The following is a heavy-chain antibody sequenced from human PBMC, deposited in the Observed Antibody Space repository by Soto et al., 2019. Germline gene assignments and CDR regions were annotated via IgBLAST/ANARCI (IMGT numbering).Heavy chain of an antibody. J-gene: IGHJ4*02. D-gene: IGHD3-9*01. CDR3: ARDDRGANYDILTGYSPFDY. CDR2: IIPIFGTA. Sequence: ASVKVSCKASGGTFSSYAISWVRQAPGQGLEWMGGIIPIFGTANYAQKFQGRVTITADESTSTAYMELSSLRSEDTAVYYCARDDRGANYDILTGYSPFDYWGQGTLVTVSS. V-gene: IGHV1-69*13. CDR1: GGTFSSYA.